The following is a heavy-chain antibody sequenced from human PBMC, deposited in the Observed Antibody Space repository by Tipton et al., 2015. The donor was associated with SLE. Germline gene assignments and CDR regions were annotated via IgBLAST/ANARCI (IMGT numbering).Heavy chain of an antibody. CDR2: ISHSGTT. CDR3: ARQFEELYCNSPTCTSGWFDP. V-gene: IGHV4-38-2*01. J-gene: IGHJ5*02. Sequence: GLVKPSETLPLTCVVSGYSISIGYHWGWIRQSPGKGLEWIGSISHSGTTYYNPSLKNRVILSIDRSRNQFSLKLTSVTAADTAVYYCARQFEELYCNSPTCTSGWFDPWGQGTLVTVSS. D-gene: IGHD2-2*01. CDR1: GYSISIGYH.